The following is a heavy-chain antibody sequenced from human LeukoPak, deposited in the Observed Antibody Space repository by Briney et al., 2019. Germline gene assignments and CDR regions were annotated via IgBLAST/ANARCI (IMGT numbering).Heavy chain of an antibody. CDR1: GYTFTGYY. J-gene: IGHJ3*02. CDR2: INPNSGGT. V-gene: IGHV1-2*02. Sequence: ASVKVSCKASGYTFTGYYMHWVRQAPGQGLEWMGWINPNSGGTNYAQKFQGRVTMTRDTPISTAYMELSRLRSDDTAVYYCARRYYDSSGRDAFDIWGQGTMVTVSS. CDR3: ARRYYDSSGRDAFDI. D-gene: IGHD3-22*01.